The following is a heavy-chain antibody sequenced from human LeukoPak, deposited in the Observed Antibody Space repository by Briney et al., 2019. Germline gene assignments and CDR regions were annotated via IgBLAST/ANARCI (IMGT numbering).Heavy chain of an antibody. Sequence: ASVKVSCKVSGYTLTELSMHWVRQAPGKGLEWMGGFDPEDGETIYAQKFQGRVTMTEDTSTDTAYMELSSLRSEDTAVYYCATIMNAHDYGDYRWYGMDVWGQGTTVTVSS. V-gene: IGHV1-24*01. D-gene: IGHD4-17*01. CDR3: ATIMNAHDYGDYRWYGMDV. CDR2: FDPEDGET. CDR1: GYTLTELS. J-gene: IGHJ6*02.